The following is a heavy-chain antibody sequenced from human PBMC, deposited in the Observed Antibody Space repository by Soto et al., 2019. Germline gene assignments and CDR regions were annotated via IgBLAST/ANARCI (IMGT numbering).Heavy chain of an antibody. CDR3: ARTNYHNFGCLDS. CDR1: GGSITHTNW. V-gene: IGHV4-4*02. CDR2: IYYSGTT. Sequence: QVQLQESGPGLVKPSGTLSLTCDVSGGSITHTNWWSWVRQSPGKGLEWIGEIYYSGTTKYNPSLKSRVTISVDKSKKQVSLNLMSVTAANTAIYYCARTNYHNFGCLDSWGQGTLVTVSS. D-gene: IGHD3-3*01. J-gene: IGHJ4*02.